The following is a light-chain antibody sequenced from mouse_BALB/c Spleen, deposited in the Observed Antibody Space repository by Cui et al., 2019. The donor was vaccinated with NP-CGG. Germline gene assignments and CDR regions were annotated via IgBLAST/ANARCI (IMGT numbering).Light chain of an antibody. CDR3: ALWYSNHWV. CDR2: GTN. J-gene: IGLJ1*01. CDR1: TGAVTSNNY. Sequence: QAVVTQESALTTSPGETVTLTCRSSTGAVTSNNYANWVQEKPDHLFTGLIGGTNNRVPGVPARFSASLIGDKAALTITGAQTEDEAIYFCALWYSNHWVFGGGTKLTVL. V-gene: IGLV1*01.